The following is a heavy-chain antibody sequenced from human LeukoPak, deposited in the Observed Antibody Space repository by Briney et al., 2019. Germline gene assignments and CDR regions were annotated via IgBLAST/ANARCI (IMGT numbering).Heavy chain of an antibody. CDR1: GYTFTSYA. Sequence: ASVKVSCKASGYTFTSYAMNWVRQAPGQELEGMGWINTNTGNPTYAQGFTGRLVFSFDTSVSTAYLQISSLKAEDTAVYYCARTIAVGTLWYYYYYYMDVWGKGTTVTVSS. J-gene: IGHJ6*03. D-gene: IGHD6-19*01. CDR3: ARTIAVGTLWYYYYYYMDV. V-gene: IGHV7-4-1*02. CDR2: INTNTGNP.